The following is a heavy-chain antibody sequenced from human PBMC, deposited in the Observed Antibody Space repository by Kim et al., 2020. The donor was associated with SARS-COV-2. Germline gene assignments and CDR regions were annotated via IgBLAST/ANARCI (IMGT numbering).Heavy chain of an antibody. J-gene: IGHJ4*02. V-gene: IGHV3-23*01. Sequence: GGSLRLSCAASGFTFSSYAMSWVRQAPGKGLEWVSAISGSGGSTYYADSVKGRFTISRDNSKNTLYLQMNSLRAEDTAVYYCAKTPYYYDSSGYFDYWGQGILVTVSS. CDR2: ISGSGGST. D-gene: IGHD3-22*01. CDR3: AKTPYYYDSSGYFDY. CDR1: GFTFSSYA.